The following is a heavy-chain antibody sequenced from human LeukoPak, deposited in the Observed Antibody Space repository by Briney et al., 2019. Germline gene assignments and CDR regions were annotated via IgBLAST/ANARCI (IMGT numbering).Heavy chain of an antibody. CDR1: GYTFTSYY. J-gene: IGHJ4*02. CDR3: ARGNTMCGLTAIPCSRNKGEIEDY. CDR2: INPSGGST. D-gene: IGHD3-10*02. V-gene: IGHV1-46*01. Sequence: ASVKVSCKASGYTFTSYYMHWVRQAPGQGLEWMGIINPSGGSTSYAQKFQGRVTMTRDTSTSTVYMELSSLRSEDTAVYYCARGNTMCGLTAIPCSRNKGEIEDYWGQGTLVTVSS.